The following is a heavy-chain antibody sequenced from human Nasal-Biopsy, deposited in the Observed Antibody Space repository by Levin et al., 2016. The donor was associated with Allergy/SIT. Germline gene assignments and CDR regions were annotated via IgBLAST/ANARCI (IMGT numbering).Heavy chain of an antibody. V-gene: IGHV4-59*11. CDR3: ARVEVTGSFETHFDF. J-gene: IGHJ4*02. D-gene: IGHD2-8*02. Sequence: PSETLSLTCSVSGGSITSHYWSWIRQPPGKGLEWMGYLYHTGITKYSPSLESRVTMSLDTSKKQLSLRLRFVTAADTAVYYCARVEVTGSFETHFDFWGQGTLVTVSP. CDR1: GGSITSHY. CDR2: LYHTGIT.